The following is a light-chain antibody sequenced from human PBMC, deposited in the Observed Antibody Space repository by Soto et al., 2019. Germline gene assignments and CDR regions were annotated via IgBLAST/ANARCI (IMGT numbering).Light chain of an antibody. CDR3: RQYNNLPT. J-gene: IGKJ4*01. V-gene: IGKV3-15*01. Sequence: EIVMTQSPATLSVSPGERATLSCRASQSVSSNLAWYQQKPGQAPRLLIYGASTRATGIPDRFSGSGSGTEFTLTISSQHSEDFYVYYCRQYNNLPTFGGGTKVEIK. CDR1: QSVSSN. CDR2: GAS.